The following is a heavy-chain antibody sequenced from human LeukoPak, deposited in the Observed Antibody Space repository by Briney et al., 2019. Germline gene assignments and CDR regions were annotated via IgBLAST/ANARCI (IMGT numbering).Heavy chain of an antibody. J-gene: IGHJ6*03. D-gene: IGHD2-2*01. CDR3: ARVVVPAAPHYYMDV. V-gene: IGHV1-69*13. CDR1: GGTFSSYA. Sequence: ASVKVSCKASGGTFSSYAISWVRQATGQGLEWMGGIIPIFGTANYAQKFQGRVTITADESTSTAYMELSSLRSEDTAVYYCARVVVPAAPHYYMDVWGKGTTVTVSS. CDR2: IIPIFGTA.